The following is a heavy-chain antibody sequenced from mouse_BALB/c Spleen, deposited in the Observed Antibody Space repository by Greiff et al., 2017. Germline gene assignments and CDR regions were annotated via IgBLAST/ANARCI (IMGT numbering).Heavy chain of an antibody. Sequence: QVQLQQPGAELVRPGASVKLSCKASGYTFTSYWINWVKQRPGQGLEWIGNIYPSDSYTNYNQKFKDKATLTVDKSSSTAYMQLSSPTSEDSAVYYCTRDYGSSYDYFDYWGQGTTLTVSS. J-gene: IGHJ2*01. CDR3: TRDYGSSYDYFDY. CDR1: GYTFTSYW. V-gene: IGHV1-69*02. D-gene: IGHD1-1*01. CDR2: IYPSDSYT.